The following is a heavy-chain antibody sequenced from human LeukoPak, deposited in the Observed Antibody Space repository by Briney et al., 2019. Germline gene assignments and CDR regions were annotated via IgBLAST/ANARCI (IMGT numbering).Heavy chain of an antibody. D-gene: IGHD4-17*01. CDR1: GFTFTNYG. Sequence: PGGSLRLSCAASGFTFTNYGMHWVRQAPGKGLEWVAFVRYDEGNKYYADSVKGRFTISRDNSKNTLYLQLNSLRTEDTAVYYCAKDGTTVTTGRGYFDYWGQGALVTVSS. V-gene: IGHV3-30*02. CDR3: AKDGTTVTTGRGYFDY. J-gene: IGHJ4*02. CDR2: VRYDEGNK.